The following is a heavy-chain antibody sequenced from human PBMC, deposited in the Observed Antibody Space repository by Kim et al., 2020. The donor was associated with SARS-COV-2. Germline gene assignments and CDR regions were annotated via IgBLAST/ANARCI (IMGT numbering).Heavy chain of an antibody. CDR1: GFSFSTYA. D-gene: IGHD3-22*01. CDR2: IEKNGGGT. Sequence: GGSLRLSCAASGFSFSTYAMSWVRQAPGKVLECVSTIEKNGGGTYYADSVKGRFTISRDNSKNTVYLQMNSVRAEDTAVYYCAKREGPLIGNWYFDLWGR. J-gene: IGHJ2*01. V-gene: IGHV3-23*01. CDR3: AKREGPLIGNWYFDL.